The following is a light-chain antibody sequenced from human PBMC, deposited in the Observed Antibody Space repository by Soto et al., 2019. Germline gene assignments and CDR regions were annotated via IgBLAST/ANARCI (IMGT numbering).Light chain of an antibody. CDR1: QSSSSR. CDR3: QQYNSYSLT. CDR2: DAS. Sequence: DIQMTQSPSTLSASVGDRVTITCRASQSSSSRLAWYQQKPGKAPKILIYDASNLESGVPSRFIASGSGTEFTLTISRLQPDDFATYYCQQYNSYSLTFGGGTKVEIK. J-gene: IGKJ4*01. V-gene: IGKV1-5*01.